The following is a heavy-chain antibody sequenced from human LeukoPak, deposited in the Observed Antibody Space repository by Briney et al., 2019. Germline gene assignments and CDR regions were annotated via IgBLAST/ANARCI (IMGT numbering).Heavy chain of an antibody. Sequence: ASVKVSCKASGYTFTSYGISWVRQAPGQGLEWMGWINPNSGGTNYAQKFQGRVTMTRDTSISTAYMELSRLRSDDTAVYYCAREGSVWFDPWGQGTLVTVSS. V-gene: IGHV1-2*02. D-gene: IGHD3-10*01. CDR1: GYTFTSYG. CDR3: AREGSVWFDP. J-gene: IGHJ5*02. CDR2: INPNSGGT.